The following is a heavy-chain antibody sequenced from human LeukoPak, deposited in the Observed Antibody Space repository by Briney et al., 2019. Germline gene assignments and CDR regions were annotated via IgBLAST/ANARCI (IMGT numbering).Heavy chain of an antibody. CDR1: GGSISSSSYY. CDR2: IYYSGST. V-gene: IGHV4-39*07. J-gene: IGHJ4*02. CDR3: ARERGGYGGLDY. D-gene: IGHD4-23*01. Sequence: SETLSLTCTVSGGSISSSSYYWGWIRQPPGKGLEWIGSIYYSGSTYYNPSLKSRATISVGTSKNQFSLKLSSVTAADTAVYYCARERGGYGGLDYWGQGTLVTVSS.